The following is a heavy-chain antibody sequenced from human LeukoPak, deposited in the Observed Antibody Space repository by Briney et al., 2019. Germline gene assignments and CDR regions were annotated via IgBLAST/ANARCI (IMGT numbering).Heavy chain of an antibody. Sequence: PGGSLRLSCAASGFSFRTYAMSWVRQAPGKGLEWVSAISDNSGRTYYADSVKGRFTISRDNSKNTLYLQMNSLRAEDTAVYYCAKEEVVVVTAISNTFDYWGQGTLVTVSS. V-gene: IGHV3-23*01. J-gene: IGHJ4*02. CDR3: AKEEVVVVTAISNTFDY. CDR2: ISDNSGRT. D-gene: IGHD2-21*02. CDR1: GFSFRTYA.